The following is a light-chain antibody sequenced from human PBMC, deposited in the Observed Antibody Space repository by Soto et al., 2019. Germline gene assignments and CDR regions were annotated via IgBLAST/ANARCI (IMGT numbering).Light chain of an antibody. CDR1: QDISRY. J-gene: IGKJ3*01. Sequence: QLTQSPSSLSASVGDRVTITCRASQDISRYLAWYQQKAGKAPKLLIYGTSTLQSGVPSRFSAFGSGTEFTLTIGGLQPEDFATYHWQQLQRTRFTFGPGTTVDV. CDR3: QQLQRTRFT. CDR2: GTS. V-gene: IGKV1-9*01.